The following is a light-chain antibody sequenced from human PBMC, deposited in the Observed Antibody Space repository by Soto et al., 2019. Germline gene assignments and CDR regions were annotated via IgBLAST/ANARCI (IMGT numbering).Light chain of an antibody. CDR3: QQFGSSPWT. J-gene: IGKJ1*01. CDR1: QSVSSSF. V-gene: IGKV3-20*01. Sequence: EIVLTQSPGTLSLSPGERATLSCRASQSVSSSFLVWYQQKAGQAPRLLIYSASSRATGVPDRFSGSWSGTDFTLTISRLEPEDSAVYYCQQFGSSPWTFGQGTKVDIK. CDR2: SAS.